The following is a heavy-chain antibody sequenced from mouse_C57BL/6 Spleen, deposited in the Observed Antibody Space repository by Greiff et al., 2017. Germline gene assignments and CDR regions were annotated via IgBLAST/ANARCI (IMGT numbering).Heavy chain of an antibody. CDR2: INPNNGGT. Sequence: VQLQQSGPELVKPGASVKISCKASGYTFTDYYMNWVKQSHGKSLEWIGDINPNNGGTSYNQKFKGKATLTVDKSSSTAYMELRSLTSEDSAVYYCARSDWDGYWGQGNTLTVSS. V-gene: IGHV1-26*01. J-gene: IGHJ2*01. D-gene: IGHD4-1*01. CDR1: GYTFTDYY. CDR3: ARSDWDGY.